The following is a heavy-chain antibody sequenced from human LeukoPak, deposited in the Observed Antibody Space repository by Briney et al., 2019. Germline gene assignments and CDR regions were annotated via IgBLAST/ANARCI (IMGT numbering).Heavy chain of an antibody. V-gene: IGHV4-38-2*02. CDR2: VFHSGNT. D-gene: IGHD6-6*01. Sequence: GSLRLSCAASGFSLSSYWMTWVRQAPGKGLEWVGSVFHSGNTYYNPSLKSRLTISADTSKNQFSLTLTSVTAADTAVYYCARDRSVGVLPAPPFDFWGQGTLVTVSS. CDR3: ARDRSVGVLPAPPFDF. J-gene: IGHJ4*02. CDR1: GFSLSSYW.